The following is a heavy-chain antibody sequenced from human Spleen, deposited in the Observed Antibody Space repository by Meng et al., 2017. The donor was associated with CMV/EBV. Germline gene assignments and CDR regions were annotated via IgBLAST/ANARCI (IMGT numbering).Heavy chain of an antibody. Sequence: GESLKISCAASGFSFSTYWMHWVRQVPGKGLVWVSRISGDGSSISYVDSVKGRFTISRDNAKNTVYLQMDSLRVEDTAVYCCRGSGWDDYWGQGTLVTVSS. CDR3: RGSGWDDY. D-gene: IGHD6-19*01. J-gene: IGHJ4*02. CDR1: GFSFSTYW. V-gene: IGHV3-74*01. CDR2: ISGDGSSI.